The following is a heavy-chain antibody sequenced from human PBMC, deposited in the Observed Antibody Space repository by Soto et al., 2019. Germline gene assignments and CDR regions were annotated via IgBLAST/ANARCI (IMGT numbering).Heavy chain of an antibody. Sequence: SETLSLTCAVYGGSFSGYYWSWIRQPPGTGLEWIGEINHSGSTNYNPSLKSRVTISVDTSKNQFSLKLSSVTAADTAVYYCARGRITMVRGVMVYYYMDVWGKGTTVTVSS. V-gene: IGHV4-34*01. CDR3: ARGRITMVRGVMVYYYMDV. D-gene: IGHD3-10*01. J-gene: IGHJ6*03. CDR2: INHSGST. CDR1: GGSFSGYY.